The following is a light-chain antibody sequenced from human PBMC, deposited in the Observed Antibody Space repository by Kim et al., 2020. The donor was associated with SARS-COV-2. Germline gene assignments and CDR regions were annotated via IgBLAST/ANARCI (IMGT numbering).Light chain of an antibody. Sequence: SYELTQPPSVSVAPGKTARIPCGGNNIGSESVHWYQQKPGQAPVLVVHDDSDRPSGIPERFSGANSGNTATLTISRVEAGDEADYYCQVWDSSSVFGGGTQLTVL. V-gene: IGLV3-21*03. CDR1: NIGSES. CDR2: DDS. J-gene: IGLJ2*01. CDR3: QVWDSSSV.